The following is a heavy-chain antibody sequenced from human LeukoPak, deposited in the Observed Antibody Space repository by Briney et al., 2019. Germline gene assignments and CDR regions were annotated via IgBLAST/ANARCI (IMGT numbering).Heavy chain of an antibody. CDR1: GYTFTSYD. CDR2: MNPNSGNT. J-gene: IGHJ3*02. V-gene: IGHV1-8*01. D-gene: IGHD6-13*01. CDR3: ATVSADIAAAGGRHAFDI. Sequence: ASVKVSCKASGYTFTSYDINWVRQATGQGLEWMGWMNPNSGNTGYAQKFQGRVTMTRNTSISTAYMELSSLRSEDTAVYYCATVSADIAAAGGRHAFDIWGQGTMVTVSS.